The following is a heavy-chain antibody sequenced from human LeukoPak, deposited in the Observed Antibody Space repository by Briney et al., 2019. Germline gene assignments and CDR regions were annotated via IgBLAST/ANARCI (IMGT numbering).Heavy chain of an antibody. CDR2: INPSGGST. D-gene: IGHD1-20*01. V-gene: IGHV1-46*01. J-gene: IGHJ4*02. Sequence: ASVKVSCKASGYTFTSYYMHWVRQAPGQGLEWMGIINPSGGSTSYAQKFQGRVTMTRDTSTSTVYMELSSLRSEDTAVYYCARHGRPNYITGFFDYWGQGTLVTVSS. CDR1: GYTFTSYY. CDR3: ARHGRPNYITGFFDY.